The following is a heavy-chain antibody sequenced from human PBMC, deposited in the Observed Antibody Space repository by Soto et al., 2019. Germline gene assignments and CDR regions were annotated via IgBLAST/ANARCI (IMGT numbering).Heavy chain of an antibody. CDR3: AIRSSALDY. CDR2: IWYDGSNK. V-gene: IGHV3-33*01. D-gene: IGHD3-22*01. Sequence: QVQLVESGGGVVQPGRSLRLSCAASGLTFSSYGMHWVRQAPGKGLEWVAVIWYDGSNKYYADSVKGRFTISRDNSKNTLYLQMNSLRAEDTAVYYCAIRSSALDYWGQGTLVTVSS. CDR1: GLTFSSYG. J-gene: IGHJ4*02.